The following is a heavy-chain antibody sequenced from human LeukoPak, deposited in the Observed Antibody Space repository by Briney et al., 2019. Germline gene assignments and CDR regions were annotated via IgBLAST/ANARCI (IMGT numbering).Heavy chain of an antibody. CDR1: GFTFSSYW. Sequence: GGSLRLSCAASGFTFSSYWMSWVRQAPGKGLEWVANIKQDGSEKYYVDSVKGRFTISRDNAKNSLYLQMNSLRAEDTAVYYCARDARQWLQVAFDIWGQGTMVTVS. D-gene: IGHD3-22*01. CDR2: IKQDGSEK. J-gene: IGHJ3*02. CDR3: ARDARQWLQVAFDI. V-gene: IGHV3-7*01.